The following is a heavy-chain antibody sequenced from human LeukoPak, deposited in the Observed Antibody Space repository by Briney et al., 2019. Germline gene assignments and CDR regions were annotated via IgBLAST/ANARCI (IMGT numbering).Heavy chain of an antibody. CDR1: GYAFTSYG. CDR3: ARGSSSLYSSKDS. CDR2: ISTYSGNT. Sequence: ASVKVSCTASGYAFTSYGITWVRQAPGQGLGWMGWISTYSGNTNYAQKFQVRVTMTTDTSTSTAYMELRSLRSDDTAVYYCARGSSSLYSSKDSWGQGTLVTVSS. D-gene: IGHD6-13*01. V-gene: IGHV1-18*01. J-gene: IGHJ4*02.